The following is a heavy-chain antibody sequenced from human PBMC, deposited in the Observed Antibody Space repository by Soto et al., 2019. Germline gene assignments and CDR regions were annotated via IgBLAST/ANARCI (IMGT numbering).Heavy chain of an antibody. CDR2: IYPGDSDT. V-gene: IGHV5-51*01. CDR3: ARSTIYCSSTSCEDFGMDV. J-gene: IGHJ6*02. CDR1: GYSFTSYW. D-gene: IGHD2-2*01. Sequence: PGESLTSPWTGSGYSFTSYWFVLLGQMPGKGLEWMGIIYPGDSDTRYSPSFQGQVTISADKSISTAYLQWSSLKASDTAMYYCARSTIYCSSTSCEDFGMDVWGQGKTVTVS.